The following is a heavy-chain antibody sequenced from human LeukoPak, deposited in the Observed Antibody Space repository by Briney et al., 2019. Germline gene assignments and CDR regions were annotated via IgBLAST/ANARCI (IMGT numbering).Heavy chain of an antibody. D-gene: IGHD3-22*01. CDR3: ARGGRVVVIPFDY. Sequence: GGSLRLSCAASGFTVSSNYMSWVRHAPGKGLEWVSVIYSGGSTYYADSVKGRFTISRDNSKNTLYLRMNSLRAEDTAVYYCARGGRVVVIPFDYWGQGTLVTVSS. J-gene: IGHJ4*02. V-gene: IGHV3-53*01. CDR2: IYSGGST. CDR1: GFTVSSNY.